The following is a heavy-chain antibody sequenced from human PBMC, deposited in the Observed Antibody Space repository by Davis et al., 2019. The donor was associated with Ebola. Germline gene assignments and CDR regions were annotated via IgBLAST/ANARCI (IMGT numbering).Heavy chain of an antibody. D-gene: IGHD5-18*01. V-gene: IGHV3-9*01. Sequence: GGSLRLSCAASGFTFDDYAMHWVRQAPGKGLEWVSGISWNSGYIAYADSVKDRFIISRDNAKKSLYLQMNSLRDEDTALYYCAKNPWIQPSYYFDRWGQGILVTVSS. CDR2: ISWNSGYI. CDR3: AKNPWIQPSYYFDR. J-gene: IGHJ4*02. CDR1: GFTFDDYA.